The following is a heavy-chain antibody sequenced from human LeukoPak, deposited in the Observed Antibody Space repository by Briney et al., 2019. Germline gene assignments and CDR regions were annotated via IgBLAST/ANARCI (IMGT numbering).Heavy chain of an antibody. V-gene: IGHV3-23*01. Sequence: GGSLRLSCAASGFTFSSYAMSWVRQAPGKGLEWASAISGSGGSTYYADSVKGRFTISRDNSKNTLYLQMNTLRAEDTAVYYCAKTFRASMVRGITIDYWGQGTLVTVSS. CDR2: ISGSGGST. J-gene: IGHJ4*02. CDR3: AKTFRASMVRGITIDY. D-gene: IGHD3-10*01. CDR1: GFTFSSYA.